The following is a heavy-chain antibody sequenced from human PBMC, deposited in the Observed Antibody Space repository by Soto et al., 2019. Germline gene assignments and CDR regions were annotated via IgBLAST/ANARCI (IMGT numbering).Heavy chain of an antibody. D-gene: IGHD4-17*01. Sequence: PSETLSLTCSVSGDFISNTTYYWAWVRQAPGKGLEWVGSIYFSGSGTSHYNPSLKSRVTISVDNAKNSLYLQMNSLRAEDTAVYYCARPDVNDYGDSDHYFDYWGQGTLVTVSS. CDR1: GDFISNTTYY. CDR2: IYFSGSGTS. J-gene: IGHJ4*02. CDR3: ARPDVNDYGDSDHYFDY. V-gene: IGHV4-39*07.